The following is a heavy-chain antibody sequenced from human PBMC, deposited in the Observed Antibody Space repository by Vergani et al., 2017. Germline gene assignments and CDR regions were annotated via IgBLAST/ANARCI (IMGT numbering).Heavy chain of an antibody. V-gene: IGHV3-30*18. CDR1: GFTFSSYC. CDR2: ISYDGSNK. D-gene: IGHD3-9*01. J-gene: IGHJ4*02. CDR3: AKDPGYYDILTGYYYSFDY. Sequence: QVQLVESGGGVVQPGRSLRLSCAASGFTFSSYCMHWVRQAPGKGLELVAVISYDGSNKYYADSVKGRFTIARDNSKNTLYLQMNSLRAEDTAVYYCAKDPGYYDILTGYYYSFDYWGQGTLVTVSS.